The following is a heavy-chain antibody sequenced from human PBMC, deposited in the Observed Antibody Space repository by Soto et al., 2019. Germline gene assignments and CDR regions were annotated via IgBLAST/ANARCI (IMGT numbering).Heavy chain of an antibody. V-gene: IGHV3-53*01. CDR2: IYSGGST. D-gene: IGHD2-8*02. CDR3: ARSEGLLMGAYYSCYMDV. Sequence: GGSLRLSCAASGFTVSSNYMSWVRQAPGKGLEWVSVIYSGGSTYYADSVKGRFTISRDNSKNTLYLQMNSLRAEDTAVYYCARSEGLLMGAYYSCYMDVWGKGTAFTVSS. CDR1: GFTVSSNY. J-gene: IGHJ6*03.